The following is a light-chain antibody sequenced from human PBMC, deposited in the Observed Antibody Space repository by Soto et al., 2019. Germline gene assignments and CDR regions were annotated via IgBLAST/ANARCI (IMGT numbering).Light chain of an antibody. CDR2: KAS. CDR1: QSISIY. CDR3: QQYNTYST. J-gene: IGKJ1*01. V-gene: IGKV1-5*03. Sequence: DIHMTQSPSTLSVSVGDRVTITCRASQSISIYLAWYQQKPGKAPKLLIYKASSLDSGVPSRFSGSGSGTEFTLTISSLQPDDFANYYCQQYNTYSTFGQGTKVEIK.